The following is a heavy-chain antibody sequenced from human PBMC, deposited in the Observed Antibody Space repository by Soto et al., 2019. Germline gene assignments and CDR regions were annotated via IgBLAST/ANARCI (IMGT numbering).Heavy chain of an antibody. CDR3: VRVKETSGWRAFDY. J-gene: IGHJ4*02. V-gene: IGHV3-74*01. Sequence: EVQLVESGGGLVQPGGSLRLSCAASGFTFSGYWVHWVRQAPGKGLVWVSRINGDGSTTRNADSVKGRFTISRDNAKNTLYLQMNSLSAEDTAVYYCVRVKETSGWRAFDYWGQGTLVTVSS. CDR1: GFTFSGYW. CDR2: INGDGSTT. D-gene: IGHD6-19*01.